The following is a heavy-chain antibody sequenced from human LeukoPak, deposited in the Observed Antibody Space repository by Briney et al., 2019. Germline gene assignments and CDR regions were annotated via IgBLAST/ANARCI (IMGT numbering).Heavy chain of an antibody. J-gene: IGHJ5*02. D-gene: IGHD6-13*01. Sequence: ASIKVSCKGSGYTFTGHYMPWVRQAPGQGLEWMGRVNPKRGGTNYAQKFQGRVTMTRDTSISTAYMELSRLRSDDTAVYYCARGPLLRIAAAGRNWFDPWGQGTLVTVSS. CDR2: VNPKRGGT. CDR3: ARGPLLRIAAAGRNWFDP. CDR1: GYTFTGHY. V-gene: IGHV1-2*06.